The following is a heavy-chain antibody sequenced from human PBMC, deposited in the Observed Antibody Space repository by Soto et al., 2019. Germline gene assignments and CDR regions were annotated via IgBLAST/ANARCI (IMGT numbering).Heavy chain of an antibody. D-gene: IGHD3-22*01. CDR2: IYHLGAS. J-gene: IGHJ4*02. Sequence: SSETLSLTCTVSGGSINSGDYYWSWIRQPPGKGLEWIGYIYHLGASYYDPSLKSRAVILVDTSKNHFSLSLSSVTAADTAVYYCARERLSDSSGHSAYFDSWGQGTLVTVSS. V-gene: IGHV4-30-4*01. CDR3: ARERLSDSSGHSAYFDS. CDR1: GGSINSGDYY.